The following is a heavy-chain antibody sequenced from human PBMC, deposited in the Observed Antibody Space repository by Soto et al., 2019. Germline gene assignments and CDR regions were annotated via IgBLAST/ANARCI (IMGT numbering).Heavy chain of an antibody. CDR3: AATSLPYYDVLTGYYHFGMDV. Sequence: ASVKVSCKASGYTFTSYYMHWVRQAPGQGLEWMGIINPSGGSTSYAQKFQGRVTMTRDTSTSTVYMELSSLRSEDTAVYCCAATSLPYYDVLTGYYHFGMDVWGQGTTVTVSS. CDR1: GYTFTSYY. V-gene: IGHV1-46*01. CDR2: INPSGGST. J-gene: IGHJ6*02. D-gene: IGHD3-9*01.